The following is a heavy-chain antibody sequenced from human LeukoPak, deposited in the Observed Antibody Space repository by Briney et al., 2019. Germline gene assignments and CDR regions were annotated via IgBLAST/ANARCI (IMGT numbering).Heavy chain of an antibody. J-gene: IGHJ5*02. CDR2: IYTDGDT. CDR1: GGSISSFY. V-gene: IGHV4-4*07. Sequence: SETLSLTCTVFGGSISSFYWSWIRQTAGEGLEWIGRIYTDGDTDYNPSLRSRVTISVDRSKNQLSLKLNSVTAADTAVYYCATSAAVGGVKWFDPWGQGTLVTVSS. CDR3: ATSAAVGGVKWFDP. D-gene: IGHD6-19*01.